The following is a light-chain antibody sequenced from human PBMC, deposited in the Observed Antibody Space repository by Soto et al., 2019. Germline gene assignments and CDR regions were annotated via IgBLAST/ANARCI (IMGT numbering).Light chain of an antibody. Sequence: IQMTQSPSSLSASLGDRVTITFQASQDVSNYLNWYQQKLGKAPKLLIYDASNLETGVPSRFSGSGSGTYFSFTISSLQPEDFATYYCQQYSNLITFGQGTRLEIK. J-gene: IGKJ5*01. CDR1: QDVSNY. CDR3: QQYSNLIT. V-gene: IGKV1-33*01. CDR2: DAS.